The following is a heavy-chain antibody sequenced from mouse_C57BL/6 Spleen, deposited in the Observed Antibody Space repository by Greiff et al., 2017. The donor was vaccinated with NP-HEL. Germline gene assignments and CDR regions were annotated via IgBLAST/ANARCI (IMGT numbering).Heavy chain of an antibody. Sequence: QVQLQQPGAELVRPGSSVKLSCKASGYTFTSYWMHWVKQRPIQGLEWIGNIDPSDSETPYNQKFKDKATLTVDKSSSTAYMQLSSLTSEDSAVYYCARKGYYGSSHHFDVWGTGTTVTVSS. CDR2: IDPSDSET. CDR1: GYTFTSYW. CDR3: ARKGYYGSSHHFDV. V-gene: IGHV1-52*01. J-gene: IGHJ1*03. D-gene: IGHD1-1*01.